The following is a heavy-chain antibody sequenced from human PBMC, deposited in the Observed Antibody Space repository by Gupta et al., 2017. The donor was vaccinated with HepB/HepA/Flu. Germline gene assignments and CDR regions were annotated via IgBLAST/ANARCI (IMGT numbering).Heavy chain of an antibody. J-gene: IGHJ5*02. CDR3: ARDRGLPPVWHWFDP. CDR2: INPSGGST. D-gene: IGHD2-21*01. Sequence: QVQLVQSGAEVKKPGASAKVSCKASGYTFTSYYMHWVRQAPGQGLEWMGIINPSGGSTSYAQKFQGRVTMTRDTSTSTVYMELSSLRSEDTAVYYCARDRGLPPVWHWFDPWGQGTLVTVSS. V-gene: IGHV1-46*01. CDR1: GYTFTSYY.